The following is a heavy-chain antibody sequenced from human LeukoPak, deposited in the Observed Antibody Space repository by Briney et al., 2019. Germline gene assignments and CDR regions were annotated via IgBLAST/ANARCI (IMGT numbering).Heavy chain of an antibody. CDR3: AMGEVVLFDY. V-gene: IGHV4-31*03. J-gene: IGHJ4*02. CDR1: GGSISSGGYY. Sequence: PSETLSLTCTVSGGSISSGGYYWSWIRQHPGQGLEWIGYIYYSGSTYYNPSLKSRVTISVDTSKNQFSLKLSSVTAADTAVYYCAMGEVVLFDYGGQGTLVTVS. CDR2: IYYSGST. D-gene: IGHD2-2*01.